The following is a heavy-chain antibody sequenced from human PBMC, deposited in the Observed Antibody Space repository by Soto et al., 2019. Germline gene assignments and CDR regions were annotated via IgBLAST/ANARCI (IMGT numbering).Heavy chain of an antibody. CDR3: ARDLHGDPYY. CDR1: GDSFTSYG. Sequence: GASVKVSCEACGDSFTSYGISWVRQAPGQGLEWVGWISAYNGNTNYAQKLQGRVTMTTDTSTSTAYMELRSLRSDDTAVYYCARDLHGDPYYWGQGTLVTVSS. D-gene: IGHD4-17*01. J-gene: IGHJ4*02. V-gene: IGHV1-18*01. CDR2: ISAYNGNT.